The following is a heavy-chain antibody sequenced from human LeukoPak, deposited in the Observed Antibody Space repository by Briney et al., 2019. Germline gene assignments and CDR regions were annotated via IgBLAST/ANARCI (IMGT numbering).Heavy chain of an antibody. V-gene: IGHV3-7*03. CDR2: IKQDGSEK. J-gene: IGHJ6*03. Sequence: GSLRLSCAASGFTFSSYWMSWVRQAPGKGLEWVANIKQDGSEKYYVDSVKGRFTISRDNAKNTLYLQMNSLRAEDTAVYFCAKGANYYYYIDVWGQGTTVTVSS. CDR1: GFTFSSYW. CDR3: AKGANYYYYIDV.